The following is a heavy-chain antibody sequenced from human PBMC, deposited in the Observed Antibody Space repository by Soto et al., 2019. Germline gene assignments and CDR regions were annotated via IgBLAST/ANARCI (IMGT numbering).Heavy chain of an antibody. CDR1: GFTFSSYG. V-gene: IGHV3-30*18. J-gene: IGHJ3*02. D-gene: IGHD3-22*01. CDR3: AKLATMIVVVIDAFDI. CDR2: ISYDGSNK. Sequence: GGSLRLSCAASGFTFSSYGMHWVRQAPGKGLEWVAVISYDGSNKYYADSVKGRFTISRDNSKNTLYLQMNSLRAEDTAVYYCAKLATMIVVVIDAFDIWGQGTMVT.